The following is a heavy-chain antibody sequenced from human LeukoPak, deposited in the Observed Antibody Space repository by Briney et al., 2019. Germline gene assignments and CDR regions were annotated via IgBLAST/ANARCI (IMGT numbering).Heavy chain of an antibody. D-gene: IGHD3-22*01. CDR1: GFTFAEYA. Sequence: GGSPRLSCTASGFTFAEYAVSWFRQAPGKGLEWVGFIRSTAYSGTTENAASVKGRFTFSRDDSKSVAYLQMNSLKIEDTAIYYCSRADYYDSSEVAFDIWGQGTMVIVSS. J-gene: IGHJ3*02. CDR3: SRADYYDSSEVAFDI. CDR2: IRSTAYSGTT. V-gene: IGHV3-49*03.